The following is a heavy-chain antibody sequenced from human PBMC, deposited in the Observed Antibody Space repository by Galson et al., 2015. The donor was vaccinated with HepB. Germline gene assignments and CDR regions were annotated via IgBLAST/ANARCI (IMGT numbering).Heavy chain of an antibody. CDR2: TYYRSKWYN. D-gene: IGHD5-12*01. CDR3: TRVRHLARGMDV. J-gene: IGHJ6*02. Sequence: CAISGDSVSTNIVAWNWIRQSPSRGLEWLGRTYYRSKWYNDYAVSVQGRITINPDTSRNQFSLQLNSVTPEDTGVYYCTRVRHLARGMDVWGQGTTVTVSS. V-gene: IGHV6-1*01. CDR1: GDSVSTNIVA.